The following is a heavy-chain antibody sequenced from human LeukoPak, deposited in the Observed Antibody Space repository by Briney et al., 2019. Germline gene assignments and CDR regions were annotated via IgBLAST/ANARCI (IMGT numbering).Heavy chain of an antibody. CDR3: ASFLDY. CDR2: IKHDESER. V-gene: IGHV3-7*02. CDR1: GFIFKTFW. J-gene: IGHJ4*02. Sequence: GESLRLSCAASGFIFKTFWMSWVRQAPGKGLEWVANIKHDESERYYVDSVKGRFTISRDNAKNSLFLQMNSLRAEDTAVYYCASFLDYWGQGTLVTVSS.